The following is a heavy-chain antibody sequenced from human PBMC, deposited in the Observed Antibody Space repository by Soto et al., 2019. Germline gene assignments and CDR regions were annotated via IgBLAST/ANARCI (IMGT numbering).Heavy chain of an antibody. CDR1: GGTFSSYA. D-gene: IGHD6-13*01. J-gene: IGHJ5*02. V-gene: IGHV1-69*13. Sequence: GASVKVSCKASGGTFSSYAISWVRQAPGQGLEWMGGIIPIFGTANYAQKFQGRVTITADESTSTAYMELSSLRSEDTAVYYCARDGGLYSSSWYGWFDPWGQGTLVTVSS. CDR2: IIPIFGTA. CDR3: ARDGGLYSSSWYGWFDP.